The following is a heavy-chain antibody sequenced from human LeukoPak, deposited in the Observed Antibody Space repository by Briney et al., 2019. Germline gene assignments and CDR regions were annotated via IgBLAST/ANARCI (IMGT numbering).Heavy chain of an antibody. D-gene: IGHD5-12*01. J-gene: IGHJ6*02. V-gene: IGHV3-21*01. CDR2: ISSSSSYI. Sequence: PGGSLRLSCAASGFTFSSYSMNWVRQAPGKGLEWVSSISSSSSYIYYADSVKGRFTISRDNAKNSLYLQMNSLRAEDTAVYYCAREVAQSGYEDYYYGMDVWGQGTTVTVSS. CDR3: AREVAQSGYEDYYYGMDV. CDR1: GFTFSSYS.